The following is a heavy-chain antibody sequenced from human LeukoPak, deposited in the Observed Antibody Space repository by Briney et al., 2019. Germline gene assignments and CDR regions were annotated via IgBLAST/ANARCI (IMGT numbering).Heavy chain of an antibody. V-gene: IGHV3-23*01. CDR1: GFTFSDYY. D-gene: IGHD2-8*01. Sequence: TGGSLRLSCAASGFTFSDYYMSWIRQAPGKGLEWVSAISGSGDSTYYADSVKGRFTISRDNSKNTLYLQMNSLRAEDTAVYSCAKAESVYAFDIWGQGTVVTVSS. J-gene: IGHJ3*02. CDR2: ISGSGDST. CDR3: AKAESVYAFDI.